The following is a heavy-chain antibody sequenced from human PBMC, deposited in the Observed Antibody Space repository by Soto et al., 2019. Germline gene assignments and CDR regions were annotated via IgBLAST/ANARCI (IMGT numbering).Heavy chain of an antibody. CDR2: ISARSDTT. CDR1: RFTFSNYA. Sequence: GGSLRLSCAASRFTFSNYALSWVRQAPGKGLEWVSAISARSDTTYYADSVKGRFTISRDNSKNSLYLQMNSLRAEDTAVYYCSEHRPMSSILSICGQGTMVTVSS. V-gene: IGHV3-23*01. D-gene: IGHD3-16*02. CDR3: SEHRPMSSILSI. J-gene: IGHJ4*01.